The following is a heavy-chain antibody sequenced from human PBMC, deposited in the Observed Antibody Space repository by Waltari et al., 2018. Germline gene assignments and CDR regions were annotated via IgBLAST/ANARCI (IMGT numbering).Heavy chain of an antibody. CDR1: GYSISSGYY. CDR2: IYHSGRT. V-gene: IGHV4-38-2*02. Sequence: QVQLQESGPGLVKPSETLSLTCAVSGYSISSGYYWGWIRQPPGKGLEWIGSIYHSGRTYYNPSLKSRVTISVDTSKNQFSLKLSSVTAADTAVYYCARDSSGYSYYYYGMDVWGQGTTVTVSS. CDR3: ARDSSGYSYYYYGMDV. D-gene: IGHD3-22*01. J-gene: IGHJ6*02.